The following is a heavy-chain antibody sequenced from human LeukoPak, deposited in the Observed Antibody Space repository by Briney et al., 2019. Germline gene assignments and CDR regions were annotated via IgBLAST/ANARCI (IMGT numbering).Heavy chain of an antibody. J-gene: IGHJ6*03. CDR2: IYTSGST. CDR3: ARTTVTHYYYYYYMDV. Sequence: PSETLSLTCTVSGGSISSYYWSWIRQPAGKGLEWIGRIYTSGSTNYNPSLKSRVTMSVDTSKNQFSLKLSSVTAADTAVYYCARTTVTHYYYYYYMDVWGKGTTVTVSS. V-gene: IGHV4-4*07. D-gene: IGHD4-11*01. CDR1: GGSISSYY.